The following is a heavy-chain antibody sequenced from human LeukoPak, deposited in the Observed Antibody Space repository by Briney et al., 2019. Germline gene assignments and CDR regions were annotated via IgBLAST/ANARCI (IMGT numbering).Heavy chain of an antibody. CDR2: INGNGAAT. D-gene: IGHD1-26*01. CDR3: ANGLAASGNFLLRDYYYFIDV. V-gene: IGHV3-23*01. CDR1: GFTFGSYW. Sequence: GGSLRLSCVASGFTFGSYWMSWVRQAPGKGLEWVSTINGNGAATYYADSFKGRFLISRDDSKSTVYLRMNKLRVEDSGLYYCANGLAASGNFLLRDYYYFIDVWGKGTTVIVS. J-gene: IGHJ6*03.